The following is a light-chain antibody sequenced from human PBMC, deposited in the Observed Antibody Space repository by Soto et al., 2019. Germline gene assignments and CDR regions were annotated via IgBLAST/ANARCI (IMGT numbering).Light chain of an antibody. CDR1: QAISNF. CDR2: EAS. CDR3: QNYNGAPYA. Sequence: DIQMTQSPPSLSASVGDRVTITCRASQAISNFVAWYQQKAGKAPSLLIYEASTLPSGVPSRFSGRGSGTAFTLTISSLQPEDVATYFCQNYNGAPYAFGQGTKLEIK. J-gene: IGKJ2*01. V-gene: IGKV1-27*01.